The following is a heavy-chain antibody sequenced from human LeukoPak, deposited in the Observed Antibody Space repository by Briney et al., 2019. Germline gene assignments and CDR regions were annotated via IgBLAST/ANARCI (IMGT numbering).Heavy chain of an antibody. V-gene: IGHV3-9*01. CDR2: ISWNSASI. CDR1: GFSFDDYA. J-gene: IGHJ4*02. Sequence: GRSLRLSCAASGFSFDDYAMHWVRQAPGRGLEWVSGISWNSASIAYSDSVKGRFTISRDNAKNSLYLQMTSLRAEDTAVYYCARGRPCDYWGQGTLVSVSS. CDR3: ARGRPCDY.